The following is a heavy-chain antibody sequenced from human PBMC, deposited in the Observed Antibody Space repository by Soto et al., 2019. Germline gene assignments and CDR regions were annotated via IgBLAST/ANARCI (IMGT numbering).Heavy chain of an antibody. Sequence: ASVTMSLTCTVVGGTISSYYWRWIRQPPGKGLEWIGYIYYSGSTNYNPSLKSRVTISVDTSKNQFSLKLSSVTAADTAVYYCARSWSSGSYDDWGQGTLVTVSS. CDR3: ARSWSSGSYDD. CDR2: IYYSGST. CDR1: GGTISSYY. J-gene: IGHJ4*02. V-gene: IGHV4-59*01. D-gene: IGHD3-10*01.